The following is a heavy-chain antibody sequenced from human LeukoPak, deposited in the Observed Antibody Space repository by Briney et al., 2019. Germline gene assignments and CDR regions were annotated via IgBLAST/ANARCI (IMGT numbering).Heavy chain of an antibody. Sequence: PGGSLRLSCAASGITFSDYYMSWIRQAPGKGLEWVSYISSGGSTIYYADSVKGRFTTSRDNARNSLYLQMNSLRAEDTAVYYCAGYCSGGSCNAAGYWGQGTLVTVSS. D-gene: IGHD2-15*01. CDR3: AGYCSGGSCNAAGY. V-gene: IGHV3-11*01. CDR1: GITFSDYY. J-gene: IGHJ4*02. CDR2: ISSGGSTI.